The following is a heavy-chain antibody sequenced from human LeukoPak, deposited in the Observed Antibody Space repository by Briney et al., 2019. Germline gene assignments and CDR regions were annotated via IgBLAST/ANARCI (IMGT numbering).Heavy chain of an antibody. CDR1: GFTVSSNY. D-gene: IGHD4-17*01. J-gene: IGHJ4*02. CDR3: ARDPSPLSPVHLIDY. Sequence: GGPLRLSCAASGFTVSSNYMSWVRQAPGKGLEWVSIIYSGGSTYYADSVQGRFTISRDNAKNSLYLQMNSLRAEDTAVYYCARDPSPLSPVHLIDYWGQGTLVTVSS. CDR2: IYSGGST. V-gene: IGHV3-53*01.